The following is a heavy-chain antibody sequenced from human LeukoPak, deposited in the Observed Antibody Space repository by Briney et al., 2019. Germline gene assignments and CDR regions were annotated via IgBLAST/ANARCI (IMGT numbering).Heavy chain of an antibody. CDR3: ARDQSSLRFVGWLVYLDY. V-gene: IGHV3-7*01. D-gene: IGHD3-3*01. Sequence: GGSLRLSCAASGFSFSRYWMSWVRQAPGKGLEWVANIKEDGSEKYYVDSVKGRFTISRDNAKSSLYLQMNSLRAEDTAVYYCARDQSSLRFVGWLVYLDYWGQGTLVPVSS. CDR2: IKEDGSEK. CDR1: GFSFSRYW. J-gene: IGHJ4*02.